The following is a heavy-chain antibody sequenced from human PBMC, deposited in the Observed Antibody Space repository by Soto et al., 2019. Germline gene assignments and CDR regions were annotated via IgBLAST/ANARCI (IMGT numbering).Heavy chain of an antibody. CDR2: IIPSCGTA. J-gene: IGHJ4*02. Sequence: SVKVSCKASGGTFSSYAISWVRQAPGQGLEWIGGIIPSCGTANYAQKFQERVTITRDMSTSTAYMELSSLRSGDTAVYYCAAERAAAGKGALNWGQGTLVTVSS. D-gene: IGHD6-13*01. CDR3: AAERAAAGKGALN. CDR1: GGTFSSYA. V-gene: IGHV1-69*05.